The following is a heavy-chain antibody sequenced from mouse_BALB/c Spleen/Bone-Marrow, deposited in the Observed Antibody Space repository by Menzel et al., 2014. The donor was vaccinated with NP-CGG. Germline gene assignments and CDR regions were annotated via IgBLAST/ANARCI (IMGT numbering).Heavy chain of an antibody. D-gene: IGHD2-4*01. CDR1: GFTFSSYG. CDR2: ISGGGSYI. V-gene: IGHV5-9-2*01. CDR3: AREGYDYDWFAD. Sequence: EVHLVESGGDLVKPGGSLKLSCAASGFTFSSYGMSWVRQTPEKRLEWVATISGGGSYIYYADNVKGRFIISRDNAKNNLYLQVRSLRSEDTALYYWAREGYDYDWFADWGQGTLVTVSA. J-gene: IGHJ3*01.